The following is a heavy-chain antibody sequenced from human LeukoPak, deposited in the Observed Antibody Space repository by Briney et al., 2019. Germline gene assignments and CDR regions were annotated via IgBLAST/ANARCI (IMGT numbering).Heavy chain of an antibody. CDR1: GVSISGYY. J-gene: IGHJ4*02. V-gene: IGHV4-4*07. CDR2: IYISRGT. D-gene: IGHD3-10*01. CDR3: ARVYYGSGSYFDY. Sequence: PSETLSLTCTVSGVSISGYYWSWIRQPAGKGLEWIGRIYISRGTTYNPSLRSRVIMSVDTSKNQFSLKLSSVTAANTAVYYCARVYYGSGSYFDYWGQGTLVTVSS.